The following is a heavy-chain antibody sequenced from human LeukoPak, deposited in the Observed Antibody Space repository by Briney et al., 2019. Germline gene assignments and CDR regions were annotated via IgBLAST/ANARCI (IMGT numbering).Heavy chain of an antibody. CDR2: IKQDGTEK. Sequence: GGSLRLSCVASGFTFNNYWMSWVRQAPGKGLEWVANIKQDGTEKYYVDSVKGRFTISRDDAKNSVYLQMNSLRAEDTAVYFCVRDVGYFHFDSWGQGILVTVSS. J-gene: IGHJ4*02. D-gene: IGHD1-1*01. V-gene: IGHV3-7*01. CDR3: VRDVGYFHFDS. CDR1: GFTFNNYW.